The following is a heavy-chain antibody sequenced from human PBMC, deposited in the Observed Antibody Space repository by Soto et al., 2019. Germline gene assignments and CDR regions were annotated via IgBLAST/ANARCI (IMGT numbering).Heavy chain of an antibody. V-gene: IGHV3-23*01. CDR1: GFTFSSYA. Sequence: GGSLRLSCAASGFTFSSYAMSWVRQAPGKGLERVSAISGSGDSTYYADSVKGRFTISRDNSKNTLSLQMNSLRPEDTVLYYCTKARLWGGDGYNSYYYNAMDVWGQGTTVTVSS. CDR2: ISGSGDST. D-gene: IGHD3-16*01. CDR3: TKARLWGGDGYNSYYYNAMDV. J-gene: IGHJ6*02.